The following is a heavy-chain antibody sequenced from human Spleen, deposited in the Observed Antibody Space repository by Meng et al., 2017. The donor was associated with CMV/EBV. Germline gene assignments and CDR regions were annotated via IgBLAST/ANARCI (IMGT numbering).Heavy chain of an antibody. CDR2: IIPIFGTA. CDR3: ARDLPSIAARPYYYYGMDV. J-gene: IGHJ6*02. Sequence: SVKVSCKASGYTFTSYGISWVRQAPGQGLEWMGGIIPIFGTANYAQKFQGRVTITTDESTSTAYMELSSLRSEDTAVYYCARDLPSIAARPYYYYGMDVWGQGTTVTVSS. D-gene: IGHD6-6*01. V-gene: IGHV1-69*05. CDR1: GYTFTSYG.